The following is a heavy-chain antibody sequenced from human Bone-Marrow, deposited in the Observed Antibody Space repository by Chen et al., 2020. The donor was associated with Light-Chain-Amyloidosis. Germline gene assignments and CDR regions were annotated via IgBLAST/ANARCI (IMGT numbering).Heavy chain of an antibody. CDR2: IYYSGST. CDR3: ARARLNMVRGVAPYYFDY. CDR1: GGSISSSSYY. Sequence: QLQLQESGPGLVKPSETLSLTCTVSGGSISSSSYYWGWIRQPPGKGLEWIGSIYYSGSTYYNPSRKSRVTISVDTSKNQFSLKLSSVTAADTAVYYCARARLNMVRGVAPYYFDYWGQGTLVTVSS. J-gene: IGHJ4*02. V-gene: IGHV4-39*07. D-gene: IGHD3-10*01.